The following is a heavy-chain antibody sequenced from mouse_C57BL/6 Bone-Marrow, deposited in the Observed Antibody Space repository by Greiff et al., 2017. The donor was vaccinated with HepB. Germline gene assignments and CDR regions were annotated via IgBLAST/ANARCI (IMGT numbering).Heavy chain of an antibody. Sequence: QVQLQQSGAELARPGASVKLSCKASGYTFTSYGISWVKQRTGQGLEWIGEIYPRSGNTYYNEKFKGKATLTADKSSSTAYMELRSLTSEDTAVYFCARRSLYAMDYWGQGTSVTVSS. V-gene: IGHV1-81*01. D-gene: IGHD6-1*01. CDR1: GYTFTSYG. CDR2: IYPRSGNT. J-gene: IGHJ4*01. CDR3: ARRSLYAMDY.